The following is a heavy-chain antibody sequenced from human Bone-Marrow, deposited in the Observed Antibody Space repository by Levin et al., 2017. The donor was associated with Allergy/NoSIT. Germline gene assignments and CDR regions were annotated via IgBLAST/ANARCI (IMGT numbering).Heavy chain of an antibody. CDR2: VGGDGTGT. J-gene: IGHJ6*02. CDR3: ARGVHYGLDV. V-gene: IGHV3-74*01. Sequence: PGESLKISCAASGFAFNTYPMHWVRQGPGKGLVWVSRVGGDGTGTVYADSVKGRFTISRDDAKNTLYLQMNSLRVEDTSVYYCARGVHYGLDVWGQGTTVTVSS. CDR1: GFAFNTYP.